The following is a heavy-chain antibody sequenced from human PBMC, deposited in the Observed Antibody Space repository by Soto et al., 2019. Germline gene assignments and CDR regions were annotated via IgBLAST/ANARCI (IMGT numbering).Heavy chain of an antibody. Sequence: QVQLQESGPGLVKPSETLSLTCTVFGGSISTYYWSWIRQPPGKGLEWIGYIDSSGNTKYNPALKCRLTVLVATSRNQFSLTMTSVSAADTAVYYCARGTYYADRDLVLEYWCLGSLVTVAS. CDR3: ARGTYYADRDLVLEY. J-gene: IGHJ4*02. D-gene: IGHD3-10*01. CDR2: IDSSGNT. V-gene: IGHV4-59*01. CDR1: GGSISTYY.